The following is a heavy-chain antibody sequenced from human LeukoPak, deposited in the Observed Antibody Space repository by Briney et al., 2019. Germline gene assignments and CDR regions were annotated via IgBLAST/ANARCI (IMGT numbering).Heavy chain of an antibody. D-gene: IGHD1-26*01. CDR3: ASSMGSGSYYGY. V-gene: IGHV1-18*01. J-gene: IGHJ4*02. Sequence: ASVKVSCKASGYTFTSYAISWVRQAPGQWLEWMGWISAYSGNTNYAQKLQGRITMTTDTSTSTAYMELRSLRSDDTAVYYCASSMGSGSYYGYWGQGTLVTVSS. CDR1: GYTFTSYA. CDR2: ISAYSGNT.